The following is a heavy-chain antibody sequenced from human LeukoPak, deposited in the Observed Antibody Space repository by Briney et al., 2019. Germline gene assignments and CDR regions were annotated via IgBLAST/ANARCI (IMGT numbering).Heavy chain of an antibody. V-gene: IGHV4-39*01. J-gene: IGHJ4*02. CDR2: IYYSGST. Sequence: PSETLSLTCTVSGGSISSYYWGWIRQPPGKGLEWIGSIYYSGSTYYNPSLKSRVTISVDTSKNQFSLKLSSVTAADTAVYYCARHSPRWGYYDSSGYRPLFDYWGQGTLVTVSS. CDR1: GGSISSYY. D-gene: IGHD3-22*01. CDR3: ARHSPRWGYYDSSGYRPLFDY.